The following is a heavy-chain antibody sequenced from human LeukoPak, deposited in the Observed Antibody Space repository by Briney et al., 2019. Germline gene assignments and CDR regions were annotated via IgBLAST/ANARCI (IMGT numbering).Heavy chain of an antibody. CDR1: GGSISSYY. J-gene: IGHJ6*02. CDR3: ARGPGSGGYYYYYGMDV. V-gene: IGHV4-59*08. CDR2: IYYSGST. D-gene: IGHD2-8*02. Sequence: PSETLSLTCTVSGGSISSYYWSWIRQPPGKGLEWIGYIYYSGSTNYNPSLKSRVTISVDTSKNQFSLKLSSATAADTAVYYCARGPGSGGYYYYYGMDVWGQGTTVTVSS.